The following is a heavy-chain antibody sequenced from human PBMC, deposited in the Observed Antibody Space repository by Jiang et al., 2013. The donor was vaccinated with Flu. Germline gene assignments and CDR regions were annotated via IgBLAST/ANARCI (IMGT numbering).Heavy chain of an antibody. V-gene: IGHV1-3*01. J-gene: IGHJ6*02. CDR3: ARDVIRVPGRETSGMDV. D-gene: IGHD3-10*01. Sequence: SQKFQGRVTITRDTSASTAYMELSSLRSEDTAVYYCARDVIRVPGRETSGMDVWGQGTTVTVSS.